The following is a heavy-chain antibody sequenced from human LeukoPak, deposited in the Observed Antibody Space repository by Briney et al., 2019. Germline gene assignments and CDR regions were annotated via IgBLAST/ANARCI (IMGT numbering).Heavy chain of an antibody. Sequence: LSGGSLRLSCAASGFTFSTYSMSWVRQAPGKGLEWISHISAASRGIYYADTVKGRFTISRDNAENSVFLQMRSLRPEDTAVYYCARGEYHQDGIGYNRFDNWGQGALVTVSS. CDR1: GFTFSTYS. CDR3: ARGEYHQDGIGYNRFDN. V-gene: IGHV3-48*01. J-gene: IGHJ4*02. CDR2: ISAASRGI. D-gene: IGHD5-24*01.